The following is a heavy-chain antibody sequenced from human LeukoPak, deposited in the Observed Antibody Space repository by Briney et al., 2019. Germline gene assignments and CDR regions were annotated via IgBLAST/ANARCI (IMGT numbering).Heavy chain of an antibody. D-gene: IGHD3-22*01. CDR3: EFHYYDSSGYDAFDI. V-gene: IGHV4-39*07. CDR2: IYYSGST. Sequence: SETLSLTCTVSGGSISSSSYYWGWIRQPPGKGLEWIGSIYYSGSTYYNPSLKSRVTISVDTSKNQFSLKLSSVTAADTAVYYCEFHYYDSSGYDAFDIWGQGTMVTVSS. CDR1: GGSISSSSYY. J-gene: IGHJ3*02.